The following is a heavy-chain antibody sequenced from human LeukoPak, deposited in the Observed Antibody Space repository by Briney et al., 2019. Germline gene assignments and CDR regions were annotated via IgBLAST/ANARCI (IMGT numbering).Heavy chain of an antibody. V-gene: IGHV3-23*01. CDR2: ISASGGST. J-gene: IGHJ4*02. Sequence: SGGSLRLSCAASGFTFSSYAMSWIRQAPGKGLEWVSAISASGGSTNYADSVKGRSTISRDNSKNTLYLQMNSLRAEDTAVYYCAKVDSGYSYGSVDYWGQGTLVTVSS. CDR3: AKVDSGYSYGSVDY. D-gene: IGHD5-18*01. CDR1: GFTFSSYA.